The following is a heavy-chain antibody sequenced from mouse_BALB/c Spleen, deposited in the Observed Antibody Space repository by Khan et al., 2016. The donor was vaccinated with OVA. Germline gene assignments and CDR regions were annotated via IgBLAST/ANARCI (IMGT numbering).Heavy chain of an antibody. CDR2: ISYSGST. CDR3: ASARLLRRYPDYFDY. Sequence: VQLKESGPGLLKPSQSLSLTCTVTGYSITSDYAWNWIRQFPGNKLDWMAYISYSGSTTYSPSLRSRISFTRDTSKNQFFLQLNSVTTEDTATYYCASARLLRRYPDYFDYWGQGTTLTVSS. J-gene: IGHJ2*01. D-gene: IGHD1-1*01. V-gene: IGHV3-2*02. CDR1: GYSITSDYA.